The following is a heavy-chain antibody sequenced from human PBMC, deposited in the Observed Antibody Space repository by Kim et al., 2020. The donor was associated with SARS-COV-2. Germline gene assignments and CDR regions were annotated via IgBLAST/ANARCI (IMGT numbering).Heavy chain of an antibody. Sequence: GGSLRLSCAASGFTFSTYWMSWVRQAPGKGLEWVANINHYGNEKYYVDSVNGRFTISRDNANNSLHLQMNSLRAEDTAIYYCARAGYRVAAAATDSWGQGTLVTVSS. J-gene: IGHJ4*02. CDR3: ARAGYRVAAAATDS. CDR2: INHYGNEK. CDR1: GFTFSTYW. V-gene: IGHV3-7*01. D-gene: IGHD6-25*01.